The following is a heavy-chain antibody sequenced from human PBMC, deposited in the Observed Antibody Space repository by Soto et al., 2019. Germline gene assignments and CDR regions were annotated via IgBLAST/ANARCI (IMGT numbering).Heavy chain of an antibody. CDR2: IYYSGST. Sequence: QVQLQESGPGLVKPSQTLSLTCTVSGGSISSGGYYWSWIRQHPGKGLEWIGYIYYSGSTYYNPSLKSRVTISVDTAKNQFSLKRSSVTAADTAVYSCARVGGINWFDPWGQGTLVTVSS. CDR1: GGSISSGGYY. V-gene: IGHV4-31*03. CDR3: ARVGGINWFDP. J-gene: IGHJ5*02. D-gene: IGHD3-16*01.